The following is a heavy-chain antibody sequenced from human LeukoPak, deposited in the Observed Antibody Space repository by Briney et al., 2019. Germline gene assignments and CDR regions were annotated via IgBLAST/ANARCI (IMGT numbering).Heavy chain of an antibody. CDR2: IYNSANT. CDR3: ARHSRSAYTGYENAFDV. J-gene: IGHJ3*01. CDR1: GDSISSSSYC. D-gene: IGHD5-12*01. Sequence: SQTLSLTCTVSGDSISSSSYCWDWIRQPPGKGLEWIGNIYNSANTHYNPSLKTRITMSVDTSKNQFSLKLNSVTAADTGIYYCARHSRSAYTGYENAFDVWGQGTMVTVSS. V-gene: IGHV4-39*01.